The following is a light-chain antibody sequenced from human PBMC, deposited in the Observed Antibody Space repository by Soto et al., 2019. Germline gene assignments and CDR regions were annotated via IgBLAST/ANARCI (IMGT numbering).Light chain of an antibody. J-gene: IGKJ4*01. V-gene: IGKV3-11*01. CDR3: QQRSNWLT. CDR1: QSVSSY. CDR2: DAS. Sequence: EIVLTQSPATLSLSPGERATLSCRASQSVSSYLAWYKQKPGQAPRLLIYDASNRATGIPARISGSRSGTNFTLYFSSLETEDFVVYYCQQRSNWLTFGGGTKVDIK.